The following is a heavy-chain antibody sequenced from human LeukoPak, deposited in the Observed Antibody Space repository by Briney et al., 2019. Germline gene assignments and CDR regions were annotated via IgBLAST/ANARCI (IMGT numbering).Heavy chain of an antibody. J-gene: IGHJ3*02. Sequence: GGSLRLSCAASGFTFSSYWMSWVRQAPGKGLEWVANIKQDGSEKYYVDSVKGRFTISRDNSKNTLYLQMNSLRAEDTAVYYCAKPPGGYYDSSGHHDAFDIWGQGTMVTVSS. CDR2: IKQDGSEK. D-gene: IGHD3-22*01. V-gene: IGHV3-7*03. CDR3: AKPPGGYYDSSGHHDAFDI. CDR1: GFTFSSYW.